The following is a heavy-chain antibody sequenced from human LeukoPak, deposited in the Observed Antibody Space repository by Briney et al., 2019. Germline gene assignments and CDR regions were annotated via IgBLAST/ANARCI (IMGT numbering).Heavy chain of an antibody. CDR1: GSTFSSYG. V-gene: IGHV3-23*01. J-gene: IGHJ5*02. CDR2: ISGSGGST. D-gene: IGHD1-26*01. CDR3: ATSGGSYWS. Sequence: AGGSLKPSCEAPGSTFSSYGMSWFRQAPGKGLEWVSAISGSGGSTYYADSVKGRFTISRDNSKNTLYLQMNSLRAEDTAVYYCATSGGSYWSWGQGTLVTVSS.